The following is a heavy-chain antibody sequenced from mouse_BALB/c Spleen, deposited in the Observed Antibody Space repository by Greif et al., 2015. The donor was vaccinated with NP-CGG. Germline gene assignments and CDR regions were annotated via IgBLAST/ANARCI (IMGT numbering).Heavy chain of an antibody. CDR1: GFSLTSYG. J-gene: IGHJ1*01. V-gene: IGHV2-9*02. D-gene: IGHD1-1*01. CDR3: ARSITTVEGYFDV. Sequence: QVQLKESGPGLVAPSQSLSITCTVSGFSLTSYGVHWVRQPPGKGLEWLGVIWAGGSTNYNSALMSRLSISKDNSKSQVFLKMNSLQTDDTAMYYCARSITTVEGYFDVWGAGTTVTVSS. CDR2: IWAGGST.